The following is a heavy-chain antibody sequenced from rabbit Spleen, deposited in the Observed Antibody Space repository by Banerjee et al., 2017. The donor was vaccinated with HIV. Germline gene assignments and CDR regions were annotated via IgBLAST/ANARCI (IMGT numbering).Heavy chain of an antibody. V-gene: IGHV1S45*01. CDR2: INAATGKP. CDR3: ARDLVGVIGWNFYL. D-gene: IGHD1-1*01. CDR1: GFSFGGRDV. Sequence: QEQLVESGGGLVQPTGSPTLTCKASGFSFGGRDVMCWVRQAPGKGLEWIACINAATGKPVYATWAKGRFTISRTSSTTVTLRMTSLTAADRAAYFCARDLVGVIGWNFYLWGPGTLVTVS. J-gene: IGHJ4*01.